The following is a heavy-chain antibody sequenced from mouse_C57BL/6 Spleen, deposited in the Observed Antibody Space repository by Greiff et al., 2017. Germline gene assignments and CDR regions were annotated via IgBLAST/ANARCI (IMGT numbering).Heavy chain of an antibody. CDR2: IYPGAGDT. Sequence: QVQLQQSGPELVKPGASVKISCKASGYAFSGSWMNWVKQRSGKGLEWIGRIYPGAGDTSYNGKFKGKATLTADNSSSTAYMQLMSLTSEDSAVYVGASSDYGSSCDARDYWGQGTSVTVSS. CDR1: GYAFSGSW. CDR3: ASSDYGSSCDARDY. V-gene: IGHV1-82*01. D-gene: IGHD1-1*01. J-gene: IGHJ4*01.